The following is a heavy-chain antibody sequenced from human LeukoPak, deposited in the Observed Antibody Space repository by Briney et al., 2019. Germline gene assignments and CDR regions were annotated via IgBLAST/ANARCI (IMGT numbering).Heavy chain of an antibody. CDR1: GFTFSSYG. D-gene: IGHD3-10*01. V-gene: IGHV3-30*18. J-gene: IGHJ6*02. CDR3: AKVLRITMVRGAPYYYYYGMDV. CDR2: ISYDGSNK. Sequence: GRSLRLSCAASGFTFSSYGMHWVRQAPGKGLEWVAVISYDGSNKYYADSVKGRFTISRDNSKNTLYLQMNSLRAEDTAVYYCAKVLRITMVRGAPYYYYYGMDVWGQGTTVTVSS.